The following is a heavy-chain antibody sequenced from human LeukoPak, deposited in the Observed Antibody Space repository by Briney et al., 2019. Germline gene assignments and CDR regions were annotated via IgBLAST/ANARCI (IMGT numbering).Heavy chain of an antibody. D-gene: IGHD3-22*01. CDR2: ISSSSSYI. CDR3: AGDSSGYETPAFDY. J-gene: IGHJ4*02. V-gene: IGHV3-21*01. CDR1: GFTFSSYS. Sequence: GGSLRLSCAASGFTFSSYSMNWVRQAPGKGLEWVSSISSSSSYIYYADSVKGRFTISRDSAKNSLYLQMNSLRAEDTAVYYCAGDSSGYETPAFDYWGQGTLVTVSS.